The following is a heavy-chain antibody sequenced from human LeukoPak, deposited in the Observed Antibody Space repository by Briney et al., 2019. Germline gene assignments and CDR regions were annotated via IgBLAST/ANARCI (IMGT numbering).Heavy chain of an antibody. CDR3: ARDGYNYGLDRFDY. CDR2: IYHSGST. D-gene: IGHD5-18*01. J-gene: IGHJ4*02. Sequence: PSETLSLTCTVSGYSITSGYYWGWIRQPPGKGLEWIGTIYHSGSTYYNPSLKSRVTISADMSTNQFSLRLTSVTAADTAVYYCARDGYNYGLDRFDYWGQGILVTVSS. CDR1: GYSITSGYY. V-gene: IGHV4-38-2*02.